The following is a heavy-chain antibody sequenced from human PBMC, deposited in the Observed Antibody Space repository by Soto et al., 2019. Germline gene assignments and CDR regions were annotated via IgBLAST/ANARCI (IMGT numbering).Heavy chain of an antibody. J-gene: IGHJ5*02. CDR1: RFGFRDYW. D-gene: IGHD3-16*02. CDR2: IKQDESDN. V-gene: IGHV3-7*03. Sequence: VGALRLSCAVSRFGFRDYWMSWVRQAPGKWLEWVANIKQDESDNYYVDSVKGRFTIPRDNAKNALYLQMNSLRVEDTAVYYCAAYCYTMTCTHFHGYSWGQGTQVTVSS. CDR3: AAYCYTMTCTHFHGYS.